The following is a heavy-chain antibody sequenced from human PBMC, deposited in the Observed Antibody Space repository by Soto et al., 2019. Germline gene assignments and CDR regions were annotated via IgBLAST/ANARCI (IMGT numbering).Heavy chain of an antibody. V-gene: IGHV4-34*01. J-gene: IGHJ5*02. Sequence: SETLSLTCAVYGGSFSGYYWSWIRQPPGKGLEWIGEINHSGSTNYNPSLKSRVTISVDTSKNQFSLKLSSVTAADTAVYYCARSLRSTSIVRGVLLMNNWIHPPGQATLVSGSS. CDR3: ARSLRSTSIVRGVLLMNNWIHP. CDR2: INHSGST. CDR1: GGSFSGYY. D-gene: IGHD3-10*01.